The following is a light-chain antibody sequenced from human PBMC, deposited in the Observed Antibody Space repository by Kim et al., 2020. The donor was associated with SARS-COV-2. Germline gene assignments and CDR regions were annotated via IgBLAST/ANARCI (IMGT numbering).Light chain of an antibody. V-gene: IGKV1-27*01. CDR2: AAS. CDR1: QGINNY. Sequence: DIQMTQSPSSLSASVGDRVTITCRASQGINNYLAWYQQTPGKVPKLLIYAASTLQSGVPSRFSGSGFGTDFTLTISSLQPEDGATYYCQKYNSAPWTFGRGTKVDIK. J-gene: IGKJ1*01. CDR3: QKYNSAPWT.